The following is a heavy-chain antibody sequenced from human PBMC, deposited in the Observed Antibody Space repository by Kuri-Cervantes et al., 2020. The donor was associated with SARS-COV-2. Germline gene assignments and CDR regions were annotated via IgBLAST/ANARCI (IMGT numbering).Heavy chain of an antibody. CDR2: IHRTGTT. CDR3: AFNYGTGSYFY. Sequence: GSLRLSCTVSGGSISSSSYYWGWIRQPPGKGLEWIGEIHRTGTTNYNPPLESRVTISVDRSKNQFSLTLRSVTAADTAVYYCAFNYGTGSYFYWGQGTLVTVSS. V-gene: IGHV4-39*07. D-gene: IGHD3-10*01. J-gene: IGHJ4*02. CDR1: GGSISSSSYY.